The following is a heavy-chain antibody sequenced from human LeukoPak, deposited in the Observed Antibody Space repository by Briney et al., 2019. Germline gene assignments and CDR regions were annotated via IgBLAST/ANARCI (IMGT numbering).Heavy chain of an antibody. V-gene: IGHV3-43*01. D-gene: IGHD2-21*02. CDR3: VNEYDCHGDCFTSYDS. CDR2: IYRRGATT. J-gene: IGHJ4*02. CDR1: GFNFNRFT. Sequence: GGSLRLSCSASGFNFNRFTIHWVRQVPGKGLQWGSLIYRRGATTYYAASVRGRFTISRDNRRQSVFLQMNSLQSEDSALYFCVNEYDCHGDCFTSYDSWGQGTRVTVSS.